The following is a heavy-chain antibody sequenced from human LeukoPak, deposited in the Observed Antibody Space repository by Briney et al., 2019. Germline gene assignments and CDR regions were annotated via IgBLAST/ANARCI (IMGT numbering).Heavy chain of an antibody. CDR3: AKDPIFNYYDSSGYSD. Sequence: GRSLRLSCAASGFTFSSYAMHWVRQAPGKGLEWVAVISYDGSNKYYADSVKGRFTISRDNSKNTLYLQMNSLRAEDTAVYYCAKDPIFNYYDSSGYSDWGQGTLVTVSS. CDR2: ISYDGSNK. D-gene: IGHD3-22*01. J-gene: IGHJ4*02. V-gene: IGHV3-30*04. CDR1: GFTFSSYA.